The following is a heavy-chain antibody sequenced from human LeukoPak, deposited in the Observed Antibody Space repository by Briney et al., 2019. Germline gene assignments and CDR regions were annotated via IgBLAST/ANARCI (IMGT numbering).Heavy chain of an antibody. CDR3: TTKTITPGY. V-gene: IGHV3-15*01. Sequence: TGGSLRLSCAASGFIFRDAWMTWVRQAPGKGLEWVGRIKRKTDGGTTDYAAPVKGRFTISRDDSQNTLYLQMNSLKTEDTAVYYCTTKTITPGYWGQGTLVTVSS. CDR1: GFIFRDAW. CDR2: IKRKTDGGTT. J-gene: IGHJ4*02. D-gene: IGHD5-24*01.